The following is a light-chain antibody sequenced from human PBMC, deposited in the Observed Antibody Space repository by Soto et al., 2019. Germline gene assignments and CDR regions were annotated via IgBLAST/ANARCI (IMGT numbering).Light chain of an antibody. Sequence: DIQMTQSPSTLSASVGDRVTITCRVSQSIDTWLAWYQQKPGKAPKLLIYRASSLERGVSSRFSGSGSETEFTLTISSLQPDDFATYYCQQYDSFSTFGQGTKVEVK. CDR3: QQYDSFST. J-gene: IGKJ1*01. V-gene: IGKV1-5*03. CDR1: QSIDTW. CDR2: RAS.